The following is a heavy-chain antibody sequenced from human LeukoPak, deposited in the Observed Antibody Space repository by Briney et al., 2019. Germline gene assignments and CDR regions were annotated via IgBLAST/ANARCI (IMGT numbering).Heavy chain of an antibody. D-gene: IGHD3-10*01. V-gene: IGHV3-23*01. Sequence: PGRSLRLSCAASGFTFDDYAMHWVRQAPGKGLEWVSAISGSGGSTYYADSVKGRFTISRDNFKSTLYLQMNSLRAEDTAVYYCAKGSGSASHHDHYYFDYWGQGTLVTVSS. CDR3: AKGSGSASHHDHYYFDY. CDR2: ISGSGGST. J-gene: IGHJ4*02. CDR1: GFTFDDYA.